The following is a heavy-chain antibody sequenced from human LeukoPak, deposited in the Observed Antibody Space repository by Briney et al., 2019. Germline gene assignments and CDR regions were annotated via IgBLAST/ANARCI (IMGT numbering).Heavy chain of an antibody. V-gene: IGHV1-2*02. CDR1: GYTITGYY. D-gene: IGHD1-1*01. CDR2: INPNSGDT. J-gene: IGHJ4*02. CDR3: ARDRHWNQGNFDY. Sequence: ASVGVSRKASGYTITGYYIHWVRQAPGQGLEWMGWINPNSGDTNYAQKFQGRVTMTRDTAINTAFMELSRLRSDDTAVYYCARDRHWNQGNFDYWGQRTLVPVSS.